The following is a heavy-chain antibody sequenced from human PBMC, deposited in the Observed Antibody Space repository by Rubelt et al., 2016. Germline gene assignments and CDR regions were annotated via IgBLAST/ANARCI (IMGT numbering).Heavy chain of an antibody. D-gene: IGHD3-16*01. J-gene: IGHJ5*02. V-gene: IGHV4-38-2*02. CDR1: GFSISSGYL. CDR3: ARESMMGLQPLDWFDT. Sequence: GLVKPSETLSLTCTVSGFSISSGYLWGWIRQPPGKGLEWIGSISHSGTTYYNPSLKSRVAISLDTSNNHFSLKLTSVTAADTAVYHCARESMMGLQPLDWFDTWGQGTLVTVSS. CDR2: ISHSGTT.